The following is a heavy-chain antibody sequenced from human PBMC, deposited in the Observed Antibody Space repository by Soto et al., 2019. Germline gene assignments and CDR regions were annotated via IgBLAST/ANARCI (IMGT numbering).Heavy chain of an antibody. V-gene: IGHV3-53*01. CDR1: GFTVSSNY. CDR3: ARDKSGGSSYGMDV. J-gene: IGHJ6*02. Sequence: EVQLVESGGGLIQPGGSLRLSCAASGFTVSSNYMSWVRQAPGKGLEWVSVIYSGGSTYYADAVKGRFTISRDNSKNTLYLQMNSLRAEDTAVYYCARDKSGGSSYGMDVWGQGTTVTGSS. CDR2: IYSGGST. D-gene: IGHD2-15*01.